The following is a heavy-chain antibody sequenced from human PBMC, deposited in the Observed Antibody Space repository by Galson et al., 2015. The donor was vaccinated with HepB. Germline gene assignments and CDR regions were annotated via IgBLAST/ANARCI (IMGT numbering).Heavy chain of an antibody. V-gene: IGHV3-30*18. D-gene: IGHD4-11*01. CDR2: ISYDGSNK. J-gene: IGHJ6*02. CDR1: GFTFSNYG. Sequence: SLRLSCAASGFTFSNYGMHWVRQAPGKGLEWVALISYDGSNKYYADSVKGRFTISRDNSKNTLYLQMSSLRAEDTAVYYCAKDWATVTPLGIFGMDVWGQGTTVTVSS. CDR3: AKDWATVTPLGIFGMDV.